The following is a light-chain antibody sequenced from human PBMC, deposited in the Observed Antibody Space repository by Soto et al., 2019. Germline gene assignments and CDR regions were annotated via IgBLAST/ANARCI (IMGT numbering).Light chain of an antibody. J-gene: IGKJ1*01. V-gene: IGKV1-5*01. CDR1: QSIRYY. Sequence: DIQLTQSPHTLSASVGDRVTVTCRASQSIRYYLAWYQQMPGKAPKLLIYGASSLQSGVPSRFSGSGSGTEFTLTISSLQPDDLATYFCQHHNSYSQTFGQGTKVEIK. CDR2: GAS. CDR3: QHHNSYSQT.